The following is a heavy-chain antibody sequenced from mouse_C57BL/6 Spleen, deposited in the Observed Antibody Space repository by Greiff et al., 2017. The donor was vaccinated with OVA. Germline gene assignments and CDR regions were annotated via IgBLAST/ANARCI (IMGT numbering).Heavy chain of an antibody. V-gene: IGHV1-7*01. CDR3: ASPDGYGFDY. CDR1: GYTFTSYW. Sequence: VQLQQSGAELAKPGASVKLSCKASGYTFTSYWMHWVKQRPGQGLEWIGYINPSSGYTKYNQKFKDKATLTVDTSSSTAYMQLSSLTSEDSAVYYCASPDGYGFDYWGQGTTLTVSS. D-gene: IGHD2-3*01. J-gene: IGHJ2*01. CDR2: INPSSGYT.